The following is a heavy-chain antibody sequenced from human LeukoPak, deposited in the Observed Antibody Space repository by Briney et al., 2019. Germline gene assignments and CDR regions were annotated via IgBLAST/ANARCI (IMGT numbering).Heavy chain of an antibody. Sequence: NPSETLSLTCTVSGGSISSYYWSWIRQPPGKGLEWIGYVYYSGSTNYNPSLKSRVTISVDTSNNQFSLKLSSVTAADTAVYYCARAGSGYYPFDDWGQGTLATVSS. CDR2: VYYSGST. D-gene: IGHD3-22*01. J-gene: IGHJ4*02. CDR3: ARAGSGYYPFDD. CDR1: GGSISSYY. V-gene: IGHV4-59*01.